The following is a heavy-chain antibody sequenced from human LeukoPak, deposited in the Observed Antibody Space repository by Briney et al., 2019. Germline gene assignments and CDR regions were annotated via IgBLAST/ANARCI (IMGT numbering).Heavy chain of an antibody. V-gene: IGHV3-21*01. D-gene: IGHD3-22*01. Sequence: GGSLRLSCAASGFTVSRNFMSWVRQAPGKGLEWVSSISSSSSYIYYADSVKGRFTISRDNAKNTLYLQMNSLRAEDTAVYYCARVADPYYYDSSGYYDLDYWGQGTLVTVSS. CDR1: GFTVSRNF. CDR2: ISSSSSYI. CDR3: ARVADPYYYDSSGYYDLDY. J-gene: IGHJ4*02.